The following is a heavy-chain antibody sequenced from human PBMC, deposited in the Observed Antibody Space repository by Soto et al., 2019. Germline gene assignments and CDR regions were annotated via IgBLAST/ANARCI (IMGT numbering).Heavy chain of an antibody. CDR3: ARDCCTNGVCYAPSDD. Sequence: EVKLVESGGGLVQPGGSLRLSCATSGFIFSTYAMHWVRQARGKGLEYVSAISSNGRSTYYANSVKGRFTISRDNSKNTLYLQMDSLRAEDMAVYYCARDCCTNGVCYAPSDDWGQGTLVTVSS. D-gene: IGHD2-8*01. CDR2: ISSNGRST. V-gene: IGHV3-64*01. CDR1: GFIFSTYA. J-gene: IGHJ1*01.